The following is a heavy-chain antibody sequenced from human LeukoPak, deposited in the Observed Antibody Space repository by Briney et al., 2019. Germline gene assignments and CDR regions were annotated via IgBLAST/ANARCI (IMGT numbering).Heavy chain of an antibody. D-gene: IGHD1-26*01. J-gene: IGHJ5*02. Sequence: GGSLRLSCAASGFTVSSNYMSWVRQAPGKGLEWVSVIYSGGSTYYADSVKGRLTISRDNSKNTLYLQMNSLRAEDTAVYYCARDGSGGWFDPWGQGTLVTVSS. V-gene: IGHV3-66*01. CDR3: ARDGSGGWFDP. CDR2: IYSGGST. CDR1: GFTVSSNY.